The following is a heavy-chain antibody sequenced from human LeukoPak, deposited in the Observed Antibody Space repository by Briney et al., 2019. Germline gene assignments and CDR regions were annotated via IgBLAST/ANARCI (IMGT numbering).Heavy chain of an antibody. CDR1: GFSLSTGGMC. CDR3: ARTKVGATRHFDS. J-gene: IGHJ4*02. Sequence: SGPALVIPTQTLTLTCTFSGFSLSTGGMCVSWIRQPPGKALEWLARIDWDDDKYYNTSLRTRLTISKDTSKNQVVLTLTNMDPVDTATYYCARTKVGATRHFDSWGQGTLVTVSS. V-gene: IGHV2-70*11. D-gene: IGHD1-26*01. CDR2: IDWDDDK.